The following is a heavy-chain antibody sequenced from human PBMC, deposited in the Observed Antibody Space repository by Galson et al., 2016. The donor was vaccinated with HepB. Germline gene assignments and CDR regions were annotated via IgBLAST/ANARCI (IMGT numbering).Heavy chain of an antibody. D-gene: IGHD6-13*01. Sequence: SLRLSCAASEFTFANYAMNWVRQAPGKGLEWVSAISDRGDNTCYADSVKGRFTISRDNSKNTLYLQMNTLRAEDTAVYYCAKDQGYSISWRYYGMDVWGQGTTVTVSS. CDR1: EFTFANYA. V-gene: IGHV3-23*01. J-gene: IGHJ6*02. CDR3: AKDQGYSISWRYYGMDV. CDR2: ISDRGDNT.